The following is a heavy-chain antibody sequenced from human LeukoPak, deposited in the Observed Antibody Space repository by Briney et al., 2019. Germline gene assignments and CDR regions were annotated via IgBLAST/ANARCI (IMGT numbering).Heavy chain of an antibody. J-gene: IGHJ3*02. CDR2: INPNSGGT. V-gene: IGHV1-2*02. CDR1: GYTSTGYY. Sequence: AASVKVSCKASGYTSTGYYMHWVRQAPGQGLEWMGWINPNSGGTNYAQKFQGRVTMIRDTSISTAYMELSRLRSDDTAVYYCARGRGGSYPLFDIWGQGTMVTVSS. CDR3: ARGRGGSYPLFDI. D-gene: IGHD1-26*01.